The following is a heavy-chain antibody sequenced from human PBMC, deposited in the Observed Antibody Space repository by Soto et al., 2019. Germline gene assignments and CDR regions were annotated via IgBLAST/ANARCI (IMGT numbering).Heavy chain of an antibody. V-gene: IGHV3-33*01. CDR1: GFTFSSYG. Sequence: QVQLVESGGGVVQPGRSLRLSCAASGFTFSSYGMHWVRQAPGKGLEWVAVIWYAGSNKYYADSVKGRFTISRDNSKNTLYLQMNSLRAEDTAVYYCARDPRTHDSGYYYGMDVWGQGTTVTVSS. D-gene: IGHD1-1*01. CDR2: IWYAGSNK. CDR3: ARDPRTHDSGYYYGMDV. J-gene: IGHJ6*02.